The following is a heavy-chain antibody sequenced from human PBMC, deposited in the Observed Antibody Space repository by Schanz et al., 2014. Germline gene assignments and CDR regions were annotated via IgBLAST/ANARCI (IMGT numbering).Heavy chain of an antibody. D-gene: IGHD1-1*01. V-gene: IGHV1-69*02. Sequence: QVQLVQSGAEVKKPGSSMTVSCKASRSTFSSYTISWVRQARGQGLEWVGRFIPILDVGNYAQQFQGRVTFTADKSTSTVYMKLSSLRYEDWALCDSAGGTMHGTFDNWGQGTMVTVSS. CDR1: RSTFSSYT. CDR2: FIPILDVG. CDR3: AGGTMHGTFDN. J-gene: IGHJ3*02.